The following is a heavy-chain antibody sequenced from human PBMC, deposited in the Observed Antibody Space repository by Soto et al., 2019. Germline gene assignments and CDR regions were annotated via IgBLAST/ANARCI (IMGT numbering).Heavy chain of an antibody. CDR1: GYTFTNYW. J-gene: IGHJ6*02. Sequence: GESLKISCKGSGYTFTNYWIGWVRQMPGKGLEWMGIIYPGDSDTKYDPSFQGQVTISADKSITTTYLQWSSLKASDTAIYYCAASIFYYGMDVWGQGTTVTVSS. V-gene: IGHV5-51*01. CDR2: IYPGDSDT. CDR3: AASIFYYGMDV.